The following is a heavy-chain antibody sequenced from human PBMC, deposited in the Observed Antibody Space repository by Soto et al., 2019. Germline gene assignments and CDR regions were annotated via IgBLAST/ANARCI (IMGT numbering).Heavy chain of an antibody. Sequence: ASVKVSCKASGYTFTSYYMHWVRQAPGQGLEWMGIINPSGGSTSYAQKFQGRVTMTRDTSTSTAYMELSSLRSEDTAVYYCARAGGSSSGNYYYYYYMDVWGKGTTVTVSS. V-gene: IGHV1-46*01. CDR2: INPSGGST. CDR1: GYTFTSYY. CDR3: ARAGGSSSGNYYYYYYMDV. D-gene: IGHD6-6*01. J-gene: IGHJ6*03.